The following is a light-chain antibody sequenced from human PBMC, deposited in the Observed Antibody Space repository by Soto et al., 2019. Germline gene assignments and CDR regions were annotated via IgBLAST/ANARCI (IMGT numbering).Light chain of an antibody. V-gene: IGLV2-8*01. J-gene: IGLJ1*01. CDR1: SSDVGGYNY. Sequence: LTHPPSASGSPGQSVTISCTGTSSDVGGYNYVSWYQQHPGKAPKLMIYEVSKRPSGVPDRFSGSKSGNTASLTVSGLQAEDEADYYCSSYAGSNNFDVFGTGTKVTVL. CDR2: EVS. CDR3: SSYAGSNNFDV.